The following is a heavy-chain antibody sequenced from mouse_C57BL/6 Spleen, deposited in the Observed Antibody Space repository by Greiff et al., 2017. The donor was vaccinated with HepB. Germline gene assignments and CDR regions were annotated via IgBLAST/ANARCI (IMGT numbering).Heavy chain of an antibody. D-gene: IGHD3-2*02. V-gene: IGHV3-5*01. CDR3: AREGSGYWFAY. CDR1: GISITTGNYR. J-gene: IGHJ3*01. CDR2: IYYSGTI. Sequence: EVKLMESGPGLVKPSQTVFLTCTVTGISITTGNYRWSWIRHFPGNKLEWIGYIYYSGTITYNPSLTSRTTITRDTPKNQFFLEMNSLTAEDKATYYCAREGSGYWFAYWGQGTLVTVSA.